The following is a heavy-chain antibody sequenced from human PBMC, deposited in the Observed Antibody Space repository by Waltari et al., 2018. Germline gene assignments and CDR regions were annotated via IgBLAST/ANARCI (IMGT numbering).Heavy chain of an antibody. J-gene: IGHJ4*02. Sequence: QVQLVQSGAEVKKPGAPVKVSCKASGYTFAGYYMQWVRQAPGQGLEWMGWINPNSGGDTSYAQKFQGRVTMTRDTSISTAYMELSRLRSDDTAVYYCAILSGYGGQSLDYWGQGTLVTVSS. V-gene: IGHV1-2*02. D-gene: IGHD5-12*01. CDR3: AILSGYGGQSLDY. CDR1: GYTFAGYY. CDR2: INPNSGGDT.